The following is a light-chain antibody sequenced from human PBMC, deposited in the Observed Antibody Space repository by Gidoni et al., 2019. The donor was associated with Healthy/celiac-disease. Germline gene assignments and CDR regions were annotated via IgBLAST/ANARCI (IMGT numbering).Light chain of an antibody. Sequence: EIVLTQSPATLSLSPRERATLSCRASQSVSSYLAWYQQKPGQAPRLLIYDASTRATGIPSRFSGGGSGTDVPLTISSREPEDFAVYYCQQRSNWPPRLTFGGGTKVEIK. CDR2: DAS. V-gene: IGKV3-11*01. J-gene: IGKJ4*01. CDR1: QSVSSY. CDR3: QQRSNWPPRLT.